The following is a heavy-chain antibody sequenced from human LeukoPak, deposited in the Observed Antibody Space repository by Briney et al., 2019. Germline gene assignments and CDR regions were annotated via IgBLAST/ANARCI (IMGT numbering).Heavy chain of an antibody. CDR1: GGSVSSGSYY. D-gene: IGHD6-13*01. Sequence: SETLSLTCTVSGGSVSSGSYYWSWLRQPPGKGLEWIGYIYYSGSTNYNPSLKSRVTISVDTSKNQFSLKLSSVTAADTAVYYCARVLAAAGTPPYYYYGMDVWGQGTTVTVSS. V-gene: IGHV4-61*01. J-gene: IGHJ6*02. CDR3: ARVLAAAGTPPYYYYGMDV. CDR2: IYYSGST.